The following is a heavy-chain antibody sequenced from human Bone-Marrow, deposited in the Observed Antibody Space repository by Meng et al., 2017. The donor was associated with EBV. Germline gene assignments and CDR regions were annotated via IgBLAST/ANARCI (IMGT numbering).Heavy chain of an antibody. J-gene: IGHJ4*02. CDR2: SNSDGRST. CDR3: ARYYGALDY. D-gene: IGHD4-17*01. CDR1: GCTFSGYW. Sequence: PVESGGCLVPSGGPLRLSCADSGCTFSGYWLHRVRQAPGKGLVWVSRSNSDGRSTTYADSVKGRFTISRDNAKNTLYLQMNSLRAEDTAVYYCARYYGALDYWGQGTLVTVSS. V-gene: IGHV3-74*01.